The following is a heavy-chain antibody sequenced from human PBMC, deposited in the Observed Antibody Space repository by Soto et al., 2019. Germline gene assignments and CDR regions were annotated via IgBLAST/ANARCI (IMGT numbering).Heavy chain of an antibody. J-gene: IGHJ4*02. Sequence: SQTLSLTCDISGFSISTDSAAWNWIRQSPSRGLGWLGRTYYRSGWSREYAVSVRGRITINPDTSKNQFSLQLNSVTPEDTAVYYCARAYSSGWFSYFDFWGQGTLVTVSS. CDR1: GFSISTDSAA. CDR2: TYYRSGWSR. D-gene: IGHD6-19*01. CDR3: ARAYSSGWFSYFDF. V-gene: IGHV6-1*01.